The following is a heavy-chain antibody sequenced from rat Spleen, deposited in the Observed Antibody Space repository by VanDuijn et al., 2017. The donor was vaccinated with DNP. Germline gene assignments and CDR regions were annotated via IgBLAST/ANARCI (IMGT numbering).Heavy chain of an antibody. D-gene: IGHD1-11*01. CDR3: ARLGGGYSPLDYFDY. Sequence: EVQLVESGGGLVQPGRSLKLSCVASGFTFSDFYMAWVRQAPKKGLEFVASIGYQGSGIYYGASVRGRFAVSRDDAENTLYLQMNSLTSEDTAAYYCARLGGGYSPLDYFDYWGEGVMVTVSS. CDR2: IGYQGSGI. V-gene: IGHV5-22*01. J-gene: IGHJ2*01. CDR1: GFTFSDFY.